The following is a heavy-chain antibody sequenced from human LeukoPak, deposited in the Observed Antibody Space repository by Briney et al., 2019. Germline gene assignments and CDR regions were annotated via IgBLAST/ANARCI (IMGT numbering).Heavy chain of an antibody. CDR2: IYTSGST. CDR3: ARDLGSSSWYGCDY. V-gene: IGHV4-4*07. Sequence: SETLSLTCTVSGGSISSYYWSWIRQPAGKGLEWIGRIYTSGSTNYNPSLKSRVTISVDTSKNQFSLKLSSVTAADTAVYYCARDLGSSSWYGCDYWGQGTLVTVSS. J-gene: IGHJ4*02. D-gene: IGHD6-13*01. CDR1: GGSISSYY.